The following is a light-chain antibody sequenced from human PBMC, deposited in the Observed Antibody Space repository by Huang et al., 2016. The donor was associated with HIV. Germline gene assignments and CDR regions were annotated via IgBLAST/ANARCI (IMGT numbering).Light chain of an antibody. CDR3: LQDYTYPLT. V-gene: IGKV1-6*01. Sequence: AIQMTQSPSSLSASVGDRVTITCRASQGIRNDLGWYQQKPVKAPKLLIYAASTLQSGVPSRVSGSGAGTDFTLTISSLQPEDFATYYCLQDYTYPLTFGPGTKVDIK. J-gene: IGKJ3*01. CDR1: QGIRND. CDR2: AAS.